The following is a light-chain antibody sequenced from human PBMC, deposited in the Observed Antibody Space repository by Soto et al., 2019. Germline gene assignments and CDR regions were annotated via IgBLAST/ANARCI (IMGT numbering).Light chain of an antibody. Sequence: QSVLTQPPSASGSPGQSVTISCTGTRNDIGAYEFVSWYQHHPGKAPKLIIYEVVQRPSGVPDRFSGSKSGNTASLTVSGLKVEDEADYYCCSSGGSPTYVFGTGTKVTVL. CDR1: RNDIGAYEF. J-gene: IGLJ1*01. CDR3: CSSGGSPTYV. CDR2: EVV. V-gene: IGLV2-8*01.